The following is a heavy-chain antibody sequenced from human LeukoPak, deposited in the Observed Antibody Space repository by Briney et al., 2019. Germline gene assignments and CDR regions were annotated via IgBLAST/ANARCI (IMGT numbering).Heavy chain of an antibody. CDR1: GFSFSDHS. Sequence: GGSLRLSCAASGFSFSDHSMHWVRQAPGKGLEWVTVISYDGSDKFYTDSVKGRFLISRDNSKNTLYLQMSSLKTEDTAVFYCTSGPLTGTTNYWGQGTLVTVSS. CDR2: ISYDGSDK. V-gene: IGHV3-30*04. CDR3: TSGPLTGTTNY. D-gene: IGHD1-7*01. J-gene: IGHJ4*02.